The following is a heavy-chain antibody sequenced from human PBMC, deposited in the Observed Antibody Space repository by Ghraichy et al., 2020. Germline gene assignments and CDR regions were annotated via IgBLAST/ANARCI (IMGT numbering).Heavy chain of an antibody. J-gene: IGHJ5*02. CDR1: GGSSKTYY. V-gene: IGHV4-34*01. CDR2: INARGTT. CDR3: ARRRHGGSTPHYFDP. Sequence: SETLSLTCAVSGGSSKTYYYAWLRQPPGGGLEWIGDINARGTTYYNPSLQSRVTMSVDTAERQFALRVTSVTGADTAVYYCARRRHGGSTPHYFDPWGQGALVIVSA. D-gene: IGHD1-26*01.